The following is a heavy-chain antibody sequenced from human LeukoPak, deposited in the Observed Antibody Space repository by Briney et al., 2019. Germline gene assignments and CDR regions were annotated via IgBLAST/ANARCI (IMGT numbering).Heavy chain of an antibody. Sequence: SETLSLTCAVYGDFFSGYYWSWIRQSPGKGLEWIGEINHSGSANYNPSLKSRPTISINTSKNQFSLKLSSVTAADTAVYYCARVDYGDYSRHFDYWGQGTLVTVSS. CDR1: GDFFSGYY. CDR3: ARVDYGDYSRHFDY. CDR2: INHSGSA. D-gene: IGHD4-17*01. J-gene: IGHJ4*02. V-gene: IGHV4-34*01.